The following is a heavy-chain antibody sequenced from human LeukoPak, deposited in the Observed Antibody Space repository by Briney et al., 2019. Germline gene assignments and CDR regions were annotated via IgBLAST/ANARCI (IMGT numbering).Heavy chain of an antibody. V-gene: IGHV1-18*01. CDR3: ASSLSYSSSWSLDY. J-gene: IGHJ4*02. D-gene: IGHD6-13*01. CDR2: ISAYNGNT. CDR1: GYTFTSYG. Sequence: ASVKVSCKASGYTFTSYGISWVRQAPGQGLEWMGWISAYNGNTNYAQKLQGRVTMTTDTSTSTAYMELRSLRSDDTAVYCCASSLSYSSSWSLDYWGQGTLVTVSS.